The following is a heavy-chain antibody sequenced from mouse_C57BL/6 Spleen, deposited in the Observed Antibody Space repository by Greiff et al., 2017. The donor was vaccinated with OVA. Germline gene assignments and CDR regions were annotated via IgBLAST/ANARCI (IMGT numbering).Heavy chain of an antibody. D-gene: IGHD2-4*01. V-gene: IGHV5-9-1*02. CDR3: TRLGDYHYFDY. CDR1: GFTFSSYA. Sequence: EVMLVESGEGLVKPGGSLKLSCAASGFTFSSYAMSWVRQTPEKRLEWVAYISSGGDYIYYADTVKGRFTISRDNARNTLYLQMSSLKSEDTAMYYCTRLGDYHYFDYWGQGTTLTVSS. J-gene: IGHJ2*01. CDR2: ISSGGDYI.